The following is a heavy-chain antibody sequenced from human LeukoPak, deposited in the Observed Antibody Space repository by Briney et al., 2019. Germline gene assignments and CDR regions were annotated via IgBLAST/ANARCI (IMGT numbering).Heavy chain of an antibody. CDR1: GGSISSGGYY. CDR3: ARDHGSSGWWFDP. V-gene: IGHV4-31*03. J-gene: IGHJ5*02. CDR2: IYYSGST. Sequence: SQTLSLTCTVSGGSISSGGYYWSWIRQHPGKGLEWIGYIYYSGSTYSNPSLKSRVTISVDTSKNQFSLKLSSVTAADTAVYYCARDHGSSGWWFDPWGQGTLVTVSS. D-gene: IGHD3-22*01.